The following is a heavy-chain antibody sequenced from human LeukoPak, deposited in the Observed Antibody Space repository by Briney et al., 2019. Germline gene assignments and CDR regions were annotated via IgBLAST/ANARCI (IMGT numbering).Heavy chain of an antibody. J-gene: IGHJ6*02. D-gene: IGHD5-24*01. CDR2: IRYDGSNR. V-gene: IGHV3-33*01. Sequence: GGSLRLSCAASGFTFSSYGMHWVRQAPGKGLEWVADIRYDGSNRYYADSVKGRFTISRDNSKNTLYLQMNSLRAEDTAVYYCARECRDGYNFNTYGMDVWGQGTTVTVSS. CDR3: ARECRDGYNFNTYGMDV. CDR1: GFTFSSYG.